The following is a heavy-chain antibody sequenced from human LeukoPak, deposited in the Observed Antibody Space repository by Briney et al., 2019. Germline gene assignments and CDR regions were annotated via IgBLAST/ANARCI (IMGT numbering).Heavy chain of an antibody. D-gene: IGHD5-18*01. Sequence: SETLSLTCAVYGGSFSGYYWSWIRQPPGEGLEWIGEINHSGSTNYNPSLKSRVTISVDTSKNQFSLKLSSVTAADTAVYYCARGSDTAMVYWGQGTLVTVSS. CDR2: INHSGST. CDR1: GGSFSGYY. J-gene: IGHJ4*02. V-gene: IGHV4-34*01. CDR3: ARGSDTAMVY.